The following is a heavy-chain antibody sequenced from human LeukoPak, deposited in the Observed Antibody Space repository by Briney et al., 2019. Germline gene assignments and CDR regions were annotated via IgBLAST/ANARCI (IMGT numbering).Heavy chain of an antibody. Sequence: GGSLRLSCAASGFTFSNYAMSWVRQAPGKGLEWVSAISDNGGRSYYAESVKGRFTISRDNSKNTLYLQTNSLRAEDTAVYYCAKDRGYWGQGTLVTVSS. V-gene: IGHV3-23*01. J-gene: IGHJ4*02. CDR2: ISDNGGRS. CDR1: GFTFSNYA. CDR3: AKDRGY.